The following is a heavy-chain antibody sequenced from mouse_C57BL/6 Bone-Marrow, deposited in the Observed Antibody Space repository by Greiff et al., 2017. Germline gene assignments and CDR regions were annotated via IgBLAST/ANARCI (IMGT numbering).Heavy chain of an antibody. CDR1: GFTFSDYY. Sequence: EVKLMESGGGLVQPGGSLKLSCAASGFTFSDYYMYWVRQTPEKRLEWVAYISNGGGSTYYPDTVKGRFTISRDNAKNTLYLQMSRLKSEDTAMYYCARRLYYDYDDWYFDVWGTGTTVTVSS. J-gene: IGHJ1*03. V-gene: IGHV5-12*01. CDR3: ARRLYYDYDDWYFDV. CDR2: ISNGGGST. D-gene: IGHD2-4*01.